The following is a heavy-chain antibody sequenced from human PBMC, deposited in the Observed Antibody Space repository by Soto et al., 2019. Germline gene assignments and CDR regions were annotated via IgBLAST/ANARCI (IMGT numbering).Heavy chain of an antibody. J-gene: IGHJ4*02. Sequence: PGGSLRLSCAASGFTVAESAMHWVRQAPGKGLEWVSGISWNSRSIDYADSVKGRFTISRDNAKNSLFLQMNSLRHEDTALYYCTKGYYGSGSSSFDYCGRGAMVTVYS. D-gene: IGHD3-10*01. CDR1: GFTVAESA. CDR3: TKGYYGSGSSSFDY. V-gene: IGHV3-9*01. CDR2: ISWNSRSI.